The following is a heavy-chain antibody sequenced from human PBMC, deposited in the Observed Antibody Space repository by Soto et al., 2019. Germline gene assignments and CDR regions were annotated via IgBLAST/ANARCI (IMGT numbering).Heavy chain of an antibody. CDR1: GFTFSSYA. Sequence: GGSLRLSCAASGFTFSSYAMSWVRQAPGKGLEWVSAISGSGGSTYYADSVKGRFTISRDNSKNTLYLQMNSLRAEDTAVYYCAKDRSGYDPDYYYYYGMDVWRQGTTVTVSS. CDR2: ISGSGGST. V-gene: IGHV3-23*01. J-gene: IGHJ6*02. CDR3: AKDRSGYDPDYYYYYGMDV. D-gene: IGHD5-12*01.